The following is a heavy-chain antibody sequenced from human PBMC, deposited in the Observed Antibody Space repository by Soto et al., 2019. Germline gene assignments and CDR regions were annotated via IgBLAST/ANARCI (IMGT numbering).Heavy chain of an antibody. D-gene: IGHD7-27*01. J-gene: IGHJ4*02. CDR1: GYTFTNNG. CDR2: MNPSTGQT. V-gene: IGHV1-8*01. Sequence: QVQLVQSGAEVKKPGASVKVSCKASGYTFTNNGINWVRQATGQGLEWMGWMNPSTGQTGYTEKFQGRLAMTRGTSITTAYMELTSLTSEDTAVYYCTRAGDSGAWISNWGQGTLVTVSS. CDR3: TRAGDSGAWISN.